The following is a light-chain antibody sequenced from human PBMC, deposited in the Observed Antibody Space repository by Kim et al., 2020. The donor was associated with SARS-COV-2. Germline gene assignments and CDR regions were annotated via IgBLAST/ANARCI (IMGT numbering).Light chain of an antibody. V-gene: IGKV3-15*01. CDR2: GAS. CDR3: QQYNNWWT. J-gene: IGKJ1*01. CDR1: QSVGSS. Sequence: SVSPGERATLSCRASQSVGSSLAWYQQKPGQAPRLLISGASTRATGIPARFSGSGSGTEFTLTISSLQSEDVAVYYCQQYNNWWTFGQGTKVDIK.